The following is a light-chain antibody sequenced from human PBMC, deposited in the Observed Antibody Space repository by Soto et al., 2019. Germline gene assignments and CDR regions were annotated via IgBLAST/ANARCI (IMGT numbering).Light chain of an antibody. CDR2: DAS. CDR3: QQYGSSGT. V-gene: IGKV3-11*01. Sequence: IVLTQSPATLSLSPGERATLSCRASQSLINFVAWYQHKPGQPPRLLIYDASKRATGIPTRFSGSGSGTDFTLTISRLEPEDFAVYYCQQYGSSGTFGQGTKVDIK. J-gene: IGKJ1*01. CDR1: QSLINF.